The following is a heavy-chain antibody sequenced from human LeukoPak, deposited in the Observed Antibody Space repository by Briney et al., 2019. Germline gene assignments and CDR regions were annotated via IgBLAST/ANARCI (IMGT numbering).Heavy chain of an antibody. CDR2: LNTDGSST. V-gene: IGHV3-74*01. J-gene: IGHJ3*02. CDR3: ARVGVVVTGVQEFDAFDI. Sequence: GGSLRLSCAASGFTFSGYWMHWVRQVPGKGLVWVSRLNTDGSSTSYADSVKGRFTVSRDNAKNTLYLEMNSLRAEDTAVYYCARVGVVVTGVQEFDAFDIWGQGTMVTVSS. CDR1: GFTFSGYW. D-gene: IGHD2-21*02.